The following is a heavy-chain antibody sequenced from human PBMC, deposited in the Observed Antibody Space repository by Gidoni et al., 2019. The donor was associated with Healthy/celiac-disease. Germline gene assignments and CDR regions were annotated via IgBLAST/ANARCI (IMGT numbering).Heavy chain of an antibody. Sequence: QVQLVQSGAEVKKPGSSVKVSCKASGGTFSIYAISWVRQAPGQGLAWMGGIIPIVGTANYEQKFQGRVTITADKSTSTAYMELSSLRSEDTAVYYCARATPGVSGWFDPWGQGTLVTVSS. D-gene: IGHD3-3*01. CDR1: GGTFSIYA. CDR2: IIPIVGTA. V-gene: IGHV1-69*06. CDR3: ARATPGVSGWFDP. J-gene: IGHJ5*02.